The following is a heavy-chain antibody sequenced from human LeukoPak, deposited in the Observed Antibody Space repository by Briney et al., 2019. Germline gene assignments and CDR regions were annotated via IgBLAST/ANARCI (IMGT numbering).Heavy chain of an antibody. CDR1: GFTFKNYG. J-gene: IGHJ4*02. CDR3: AKGRSDLDY. Sequence: PGGSLRLSCAASGFTFKNYGMHWVRQAPGKGLEWVAFIRSDEINKYYTDSVKGRFTISRDNSKNPLYLQMDSLRVEDSAVYYWAKGRSDLDYWGQGTLVTVSS. V-gene: IGHV3-30*02. CDR2: IRSDEINK.